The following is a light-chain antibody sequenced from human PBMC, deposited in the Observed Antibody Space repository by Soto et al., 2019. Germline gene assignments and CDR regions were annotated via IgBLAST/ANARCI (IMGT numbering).Light chain of an antibody. CDR3: QQYYDLPIT. J-gene: IGKJ5*01. Sequence: DIQMTQSPSSLSAYVGDRVXXXXXASQDIDKYLNWYQQKPGKAPKLLIDDASNLETGVPSRFSGSGSGTHFTFTIASLQPEDTAIYYCQQYYDLPITFGQGTRLEIK. CDR1: QDIDKY. V-gene: IGKV1-33*01. CDR2: DAS.